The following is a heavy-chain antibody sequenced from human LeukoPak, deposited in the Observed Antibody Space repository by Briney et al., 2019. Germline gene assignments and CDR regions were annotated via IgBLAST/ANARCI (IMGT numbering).Heavy chain of an antibody. CDR3: AKGYCSDTSCYSGLD. D-gene: IGHD2-2*01. Sequence: GGSLRLSCAASEFIFSSYPMHWVRQAPGKGLEWVAFISYDGSNKYYADSVKGRFTISRDNSENTLSLQMNSLRPEDTALYYCAKGYCSDTSCYSGLDWGQGTLVTVSS. CDR2: ISYDGSNK. J-gene: IGHJ4*02. CDR1: EFIFSSYP. V-gene: IGHV3-30-3*01.